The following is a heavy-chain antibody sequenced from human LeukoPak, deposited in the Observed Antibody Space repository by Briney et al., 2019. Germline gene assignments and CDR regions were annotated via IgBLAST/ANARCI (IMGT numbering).Heavy chain of an antibody. CDR1: GGSFSGYY. J-gene: IGHJ6*03. CDR2: INHSGST. CDR3: AGSRYVYYYYYYYMDV. Sequence: SETLSLTCAVYGGSFSGYYWSWIRQPPGKGLEWIGEINHSGSTNYNPSLKSRVTISVDTSKNQFSLKLSSVTAADTAVYYCAGSRYVYYYYYYYMDVWGKGTTVTVSS. D-gene: IGHD2-15*01. V-gene: IGHV4-34*01.